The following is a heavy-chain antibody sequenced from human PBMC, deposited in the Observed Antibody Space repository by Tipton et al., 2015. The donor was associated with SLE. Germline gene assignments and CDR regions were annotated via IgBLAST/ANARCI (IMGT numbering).Heavy chain of an antibody. CDR3: TRGPDRVKTGY. Sequence: TLSLTCAVYGGSFSGYYWSWIRQPPGKGLEWIGEINHSGSTSYNPSLESRVSISVDASKNQFSLKLSSVTAADTAVYYCTRGPDRVKTGYWGQGTLVTVSS. CDR1: GGSFSGYY. CDR2: INHSGST. D-gene: IGHD1-14*01. J-gene: IGHJ4*02. V-gene: IGHV4-34*01.